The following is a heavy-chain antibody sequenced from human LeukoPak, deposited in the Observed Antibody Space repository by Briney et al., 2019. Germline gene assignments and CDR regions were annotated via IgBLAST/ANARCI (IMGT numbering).Heavy chain of an antibody. Sequence: GGSLRLSCAASGFTFSSYEMNWVRQAPGKGLEWLSYIASDGSAIYYADSVKGRFTISRDNAENSLYLQMNSLRAEDTAVYYCARDSSAWGRAGFDFWGQGTLVTVSS. D-gene: IGHD3-16*01. CDR2: IASDGSAI. CDR1: GFTFSSYE. CDR3: ARDSSAWGRAGFDF. J-gene: IGHJ4*02. V-gene: IGHV3-48*03.